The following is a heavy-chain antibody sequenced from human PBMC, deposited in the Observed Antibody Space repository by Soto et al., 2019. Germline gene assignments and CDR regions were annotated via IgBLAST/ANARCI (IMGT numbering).Heavy chain of an antibody. J-gene: IGHJ3*02. D-gene: IGHD2-2*02. CDR3: VRYCSSTSCYRGAFDI. Sequence: SETLSLTCAVSSGSISSSNWWSWVRQPPGKGLEWIGEIYHSGSTNYNPSLKSRVTISVDKSKNQFSLKLSSVTAADTAVYYCVRYCSSTSCYRGAFDIWGQGTMVTVSS. V-gene: IGHV4-4*02. CDR2: IYHSGST. CDR1: SGSISSSNW.